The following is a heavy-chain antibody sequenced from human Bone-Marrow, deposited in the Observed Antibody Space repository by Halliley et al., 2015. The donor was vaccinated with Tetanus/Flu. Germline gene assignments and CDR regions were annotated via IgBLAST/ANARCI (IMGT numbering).Heavy chain of an antibody. CDR3: AKMRYISGRVDPFDY. V-gene: IGHV3-33*06. CDR1: GFTFSSYG. Sequence: SLRLSCAASGFTFSSYGIHWVRQAPGKGLEWVALIWYDGIRTYYADYVKGRFTISRDNSKNTLHLQMNSLRVEDTAVYFCAKMRYISGRVDPFDYWGQGALVTVSS. J-gene: IGHJ4*02. CDR2: IWYDGIRT. D-gene: IGHD6-19*01.